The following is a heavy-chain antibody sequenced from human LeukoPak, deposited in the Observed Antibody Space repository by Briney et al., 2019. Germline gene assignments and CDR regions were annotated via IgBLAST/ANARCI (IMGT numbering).Heavy chain of an antibody. CDR1: GGSISSYY. CDR3: AIYDFWSGYYTRDY. V-gene: IGHV4-59*08. CDR2: AYYSGST. J-gene: IGHJ4*02. Sequence: PSETLSLTCTVSGGSISSYYWSWIRQPPGKGLEWIGYAYYSGSTYYNPSLKSRVTISVDTSKNQFSLKLSSVTAADTAVYYCAIYDFWSGYYTRDYWGQGTLVTVSS. D-gene: IGHD3-3*01.